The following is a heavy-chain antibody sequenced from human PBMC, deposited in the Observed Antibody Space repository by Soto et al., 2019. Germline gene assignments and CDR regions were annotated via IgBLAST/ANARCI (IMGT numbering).Heavy chain of an antibody. CDR1: EFTFSSYE. D-gene: IGHD6-13*01. CDR3: VRFGEAAAGPGDY. J-gene: IGHJ4*02. Sequence: EVQLVESGGGLVQPGGSLRLSCVASEFTFSSYEMNWVRQAPGKGLEWVSYISSSGTTIYYTDSVKGRFTISRDNAKKSLYLQMNSLRAEDTAVYYCVRFGEAAAGPGDYWGQGTLVTVSS. V-gene: IGHV3-48*03. CDR2: ISSSGTTI.